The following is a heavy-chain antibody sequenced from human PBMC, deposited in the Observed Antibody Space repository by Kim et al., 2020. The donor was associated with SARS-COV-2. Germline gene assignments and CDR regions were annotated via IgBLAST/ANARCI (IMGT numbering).Heavy chain of an antibody. J-gene: IGHJ4*01. CDR2: IYYRGTT. CDR3: EGTVTIARTFLFNY. V-gene: IGHV4-39*01. CDR1: GGSISSSNYY. D-gene: IGHD4-4*01. Sequence: SETLSLTCTVSGGSISSSNYYWAWIRQPPGKGLEWIGTIYYRGTTSYSPSLKSRVTMSVDTSKNQFSLSVNSATAADTAMYYCEGTVTIARTFLFNYWG.